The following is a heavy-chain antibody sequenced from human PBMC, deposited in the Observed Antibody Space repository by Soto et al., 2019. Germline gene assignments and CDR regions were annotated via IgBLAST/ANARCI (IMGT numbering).Heavy chain of an antibody. D-gene: IGHD2-2*01. J-gene: IGHJ6*02. V-gene: IGHV3-33*01. Sequence: QVQLVESGGGVVQPGRSLRLSCAASGFTFSSYGMHWVRQAPGKGLEWVAVIWYDGSNKYYADSVKGRFTISRDNSKNTLYLQMNSLRAEETAVYYCARGYCSSTSCSTAYYYYGMDVWGQGTTVTVSS. CDR2: IWYDGSNK. CDR3: ARGYCSSTSCSTAYYYYGMDV. CDR1: GFTFSSYG.